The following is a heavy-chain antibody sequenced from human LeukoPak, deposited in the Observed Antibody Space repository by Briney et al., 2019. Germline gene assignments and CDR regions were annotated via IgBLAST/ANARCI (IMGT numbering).Heavy chain of an antibody. D-gene: IGHD3-10*01. J-gene: IGHJ5*02. CDR2: VIPILGIA. CDR3: ATEGKFDP. CDR1: GGTFSSYA. Sequence: ASVKVSCKASGGTFSSYAISWVRQAPGQGLEWMGRVIPILGIANYAQKFQGRVTITADKSTSTAYMELSSLRSEDTAVYYCATEGKFDPWGQGTLVTVSS. V-gene: IGHV1-69*04.